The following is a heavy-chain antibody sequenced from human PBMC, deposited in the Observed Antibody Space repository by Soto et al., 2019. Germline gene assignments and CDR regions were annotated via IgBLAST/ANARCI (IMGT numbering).Heavy chain of an antibody. Sequence: QVQLVQSGAEVKKPGASVKVSCKASGYTFIGYYIHWVRQAPGQGLEWMGWINPNSGGAKYSQKLQAGVIMTSDTPSSTADMALSRLKADDTAVYYCARSWGGYDLGDYWGQGTLVTVSS. CDR2: INPNSGGA. V-gene: IGHV1-2*02. CDR3: ARSWGGYDLGDY. J-gene: IGHJ4*02. D-gene: IGHD5-12*01. CDR1: GYTFIGYY.